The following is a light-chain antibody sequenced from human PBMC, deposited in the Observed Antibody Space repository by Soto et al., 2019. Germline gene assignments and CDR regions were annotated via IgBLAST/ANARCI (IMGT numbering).Light chain of an antibody. CDR1: SSNIGEGYD. Sequence: QSVLTQPPSVSGAPGQRVTISCTVSSSNIGEGYDVQWYQQLPGAAPRLLIFGNTNRPSGVPDRFSGSRSGTSASLAISGLKAEDEGDYYCQAYDIRLSVSVVFGGGTKVTVL. V-gene: IGLV1-40*01. J-gene: IGLJ2*01. CDR2: GNT. CDR3: QAYDIRLSVSVV.